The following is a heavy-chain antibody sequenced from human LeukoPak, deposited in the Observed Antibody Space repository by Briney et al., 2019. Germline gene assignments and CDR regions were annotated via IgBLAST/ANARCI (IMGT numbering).Heavy chain of an antibody. J-gene: IGHJ4*02. CDR1: GFTFSNYW. V-gene: IGHV3-23*01. D-gene: IGHD3-3*02. Sequence: GGSLRLPCAASGFTFSNYWINWVRQAPGKGLEWVSAISGSGGSTYYADSVKGRFTISRDNSKNTLYLQMNSLRAEDTAVYYCAKDTLSVSYWGQGTLVTVSS. CDR3: AKDTLSVSY. CDR2: ISGSGGST.